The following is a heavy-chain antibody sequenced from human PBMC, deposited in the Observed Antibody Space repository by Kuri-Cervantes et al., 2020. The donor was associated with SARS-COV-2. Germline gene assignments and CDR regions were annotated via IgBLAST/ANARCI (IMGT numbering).Heavy chain of an antibody. CDR3: AREGYYDSSGYFGDYVRMDV. D-gene: IGHD3-22*01. Sequence: ASVKVSCKASGYTFTSYGISWVRQAPGQGLEWMGWISAYNGNTNYAQKLQGRVTMTTDTSTSTACMELRSLRSDDTAVYYCAREGYYDSSGYFGDYVRMDVWGQGTTVTVSS. CDR2: ISAYNGNT. V-gene: IGHV1-18*01. J-gene: IGHJ6*02. CDR1: GYTFTSYG.